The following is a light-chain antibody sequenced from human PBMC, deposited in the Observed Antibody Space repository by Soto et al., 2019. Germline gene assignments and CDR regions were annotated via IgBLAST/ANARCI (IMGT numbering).Light chain of an antibody. Sequence: DIQMTQSPSSLSASVGDRGTITCQASQDISNYLNWYQQKPGKAPKLLIYDASNLETGVPSRFSGSGSGTDFTFTISSLQPEDIATYYCQQYDNLLGTFGQGTKLEIK. CDR1: QDISNY. V-gene: IGKV1-33*01. CDR3: QQYDNLLGT. J-gene: IGKJ2*01. CDR2: DAS.